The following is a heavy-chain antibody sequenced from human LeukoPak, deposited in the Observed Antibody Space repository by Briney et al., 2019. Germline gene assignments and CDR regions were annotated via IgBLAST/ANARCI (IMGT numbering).Heavy chain of an antibody. CDR3: ARGAGSSWYGLSYYYGMDV. Sequence: ASVKVSCKACVYTFTSYDINWVRQATGQGLEWVGWMNPNSGNTGYAQKFQGRVTMTRNTSISTAYMELSSLRSEDTAVYYCARGAGSSWYGLSYYYGMDVWGQGTTVTVSS. D-gene: IGHD6-13*01. CDR2: MNPNSGNT. V-gene: IGHV1-8*01. CDR1: VYTFTSYD. J-gene: IGHJ6*02.